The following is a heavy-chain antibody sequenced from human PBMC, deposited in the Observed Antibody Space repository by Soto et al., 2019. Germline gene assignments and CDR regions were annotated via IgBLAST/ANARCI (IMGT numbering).Heavy chain of an antibody. V-gene: IGHV3-30-3*01. Sequence: GGSLTLSCAASGFSFSSYTMHWVRQAPGKGLEWVAGISYDGSNKYYADSVKGRFIITRDNSKNTLYMQMNSLRAEDAAEYCCARDYCSSTSCYMVCRMDFWGQGTMVTVSS. J-gene: IGHJ4*02. CDR3: ARDYCSSTSCYMVCRMDF. D-gene: IGHD2-2*02. CDR2: ISYDGSNK. CDR1: GFSFSSYT.